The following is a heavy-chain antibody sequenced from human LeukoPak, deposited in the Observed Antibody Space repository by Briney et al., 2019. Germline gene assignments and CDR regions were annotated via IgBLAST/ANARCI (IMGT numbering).Heavy chain of an antibody. J-gene: IGHJ4*02. D-gene: IGHD7-27*01. V-gene: IGHV3-33*01. Sequence: AGGSLRLSCAASGFTFSSYGMHWVRQAPGKGLEWVAVIWYDGSNKYYADSVKGRFTISRDNSKNTLYLQMNSLRAEDTAVYYCARDSSNWGSYYFDYWGQGTLVTVSS. CDR2: IWYDGSNK. CDR1: GFTFSSYG. CDR3: ARDSSNWGSYYFDY.